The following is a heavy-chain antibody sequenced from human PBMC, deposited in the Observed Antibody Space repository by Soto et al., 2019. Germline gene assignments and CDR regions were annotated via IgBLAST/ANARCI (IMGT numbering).Heavy chain of an antibody. V-gene: IGHV4-59*01. CDR2: IYYSGST. D-gene: IGHD3-3*01. J-gene: IGHJ4*02. Sequence: SETLSLTCTVSGGSISSYYWSWIRQPPGKGLEWIGYIYYSGSTNYNPSLKSRVAISVDTSKNQFSLKLSSVTAADTAVYYCARQGTYYDFWSGYYMDYYFDYWGQGTLVTVSS. CDR1: GGSISSYY. CDR3: ARQGTYYDFWSGYYMDYYFDY.